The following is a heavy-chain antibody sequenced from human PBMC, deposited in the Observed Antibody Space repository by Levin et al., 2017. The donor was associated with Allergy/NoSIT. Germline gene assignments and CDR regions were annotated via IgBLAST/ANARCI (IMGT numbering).Heavy chain of an antibody. CDR2: ISYDGSNK. CDR1: GFTFSSYG. CDR3: AKSERSRDPPDY. D-gene: IGHD3-10*01. V-gene: IGHV3-30*18. J-gene: IGHJ4*02. Sequence: SCAASGFTFSSYGMHWVRQAPGKGLEWVAVISYDGSNKYYADSVKGRFTISRDNSKNTLYLQMNSLRAEDTAVYYCAKSERSRDPPDYWGQGTLVTVSS.